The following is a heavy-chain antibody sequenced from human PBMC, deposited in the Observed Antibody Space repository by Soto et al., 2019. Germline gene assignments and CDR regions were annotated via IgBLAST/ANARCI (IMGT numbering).Heavy chain of an antibody. CDR1: GYTFTSYA. V-gene: IGHV1-3*01. CDR3: ARGGSLYWYFDL. CDR2: INAGNGNT. Sequence: ASVKVSCKASGYTFTSYAMHWVRQAPGQRLEWMGWINAGNGNTKYSQKFQGRVTITRDTSASTAYMELSSLRSEDTAVYYCARGGSLYWYFDLWGRGTLVTVSA. J-gene: IGHJ2*01. D-gene: IGHD1-26*01.